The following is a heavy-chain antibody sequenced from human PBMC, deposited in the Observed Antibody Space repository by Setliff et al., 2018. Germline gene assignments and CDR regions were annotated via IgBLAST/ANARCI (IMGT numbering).Heavy chain of an antibody. CDR3: AKEVYRYGLNRIDY. D-gene: IGHD5-18*01. V-gene: IGHV3-23*01. CDR1: GFTFSNYA. Sequence: GGSLRLSCVASGFTFSNYAMNWVRQAPGKGLEWVSAISDSGGSTYYADSVKGRFTISRDNSKNTLYLQMNSLRAEDTAVYYCAKEVYRYGLNRIDYWGQGTLVTVSS. CDR2: ISDSGGST. J-gene: IGHJ4*02.